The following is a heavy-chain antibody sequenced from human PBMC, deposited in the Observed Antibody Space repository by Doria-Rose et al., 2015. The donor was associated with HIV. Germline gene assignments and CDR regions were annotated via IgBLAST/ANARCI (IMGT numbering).Heavy chain of an antibody. CDR2: ISGSGGST. D-gene: IGHD3-3*01. CDR3: AKYRRVATHFDY. V-gene: IGHV3-23*01. Sequence: GLVQPGGSLRLSCVASGFTFSDYALTWVRQAPGKGLEWVSEISGSGGSTFYADSVKGRFTISRDNSKNTLYLKMNNLRAEDTAVYYFAKYRRVATHFDYWGQGTLVTVSS. J-gene: IGHJ4*02. CDR1: GFTFSDYA.